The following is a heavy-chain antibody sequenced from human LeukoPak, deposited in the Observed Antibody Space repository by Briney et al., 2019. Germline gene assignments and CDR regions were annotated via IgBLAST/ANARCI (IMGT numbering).Heavy chain of an antibody. D-gene: IGHD3-3*01. V-gene: IGHV3-23*01. CDR3: AKPPEYDFWSGYRYYFDY. CDR1: GFTFSAYA. Sequence: GGSLRLSCVASGFTFSAYAMDWVRLAPGKGLEWVSTFKTNSGQVYYAESVRGRFTISRDNSKNTLYLQMNSLRAEDTAVYYCAKPPEYDFWSGYRYYFDYWGQGTLVTVSS. CDR2: FKTNSGQV. J-gene: IGHJ4*02.